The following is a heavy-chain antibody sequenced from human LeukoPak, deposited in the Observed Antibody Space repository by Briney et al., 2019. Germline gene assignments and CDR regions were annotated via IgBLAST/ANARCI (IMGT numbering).Heavy chain of an antibody. CDR3: ARDRDYVSSGWSSYAFDI. V-gene: IGHV3-21*01. Sequence: KPGGSLRLXXAAXGFTFSSYSMNWVRQAPGKGLEWVSSISSISSYIYYADSVKGRFTISRDNAKNSLYLQMNSLRAEDTAVYYCARDRDYVSSGWSSYAFDIWGQGTMVTVSS. CDR2: ISSISSYI. J-gene: IGHJ3*02. CDR1: GFTFSSYS. D-gene: IGHD6-19*01.